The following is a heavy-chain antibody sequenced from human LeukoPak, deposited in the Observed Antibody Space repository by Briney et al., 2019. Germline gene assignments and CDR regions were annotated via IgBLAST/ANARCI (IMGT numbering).Heavy chain of an antibody. J-gene: IGHJ4*02. CDR1: GFTFSSYS. CDR2: ISSSSTI. V-gene: IGHV3-48*01. CDR3: ARVLHKRNYDSSTYYGY. Sequence: PTGGSLRLSCAASGFTFSSYSMNWVRQAPGKGLEWVSYISSSSTIYYADSVKGRSTISRDNAKNSLYLQMNSLRAEDTAVYYCARVLHKRNYDSSTYYGYWGQGTLVTVSS. D-gene: IGHD3-22*01.